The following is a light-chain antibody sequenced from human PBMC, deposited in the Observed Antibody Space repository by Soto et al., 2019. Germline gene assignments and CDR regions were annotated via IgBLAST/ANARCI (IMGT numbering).Light chain of an antibody. CDR1: SSNIGGGYD. V-gene: IGLV1-40*01. Sequence: VLTQPPSVSEAPGQRVTISCTGSSSNIGGGYDVHWFQQLPGTAPKLLFYGKNNRPSGVPDRFSGSTSGTSASLAITGLQTEDEAIYYCQSYDASLSGYVFGTGTKATVL. CDR2: GKN. J-gene: IGLJ1*01. CDR3: QSYDASLSGYV.